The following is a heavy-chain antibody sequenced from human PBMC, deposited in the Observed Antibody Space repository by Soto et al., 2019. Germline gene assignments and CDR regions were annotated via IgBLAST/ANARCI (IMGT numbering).Heavy chain of an antibody. D-gene: IGHD2-21*02. Sequence: QVQLVESGGGVVQPGRSLRLSCAASRFTFSGYAMHWVRQAPGKGLEWVAVISYDGSNKFYADSVKGRFTISRDNSKNTXXLQMNSLRAEDTAVYYCAKGGRAYCGGDCRYYFDYWGQGTLVTVSS. CDR3: AKGGRAYCGGDCRYYFDY. J-gene: IGHJ4*02. CDR2: ISYDGSNK. CDR1: RFTFSGYA. V-gene: IGHV3-30*18.